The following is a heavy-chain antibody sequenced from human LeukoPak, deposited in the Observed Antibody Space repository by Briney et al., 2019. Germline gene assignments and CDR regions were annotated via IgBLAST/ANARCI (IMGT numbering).Heavy chain of an antibody. CDR2: IYTSGST. V-gene: IGHV4-4*07. CDR1: GVSINSYY. D-gene: IGHD3-10*01. J-gene: IGHJ4*02. CDR3: AGNYYGSGSYYSEDRY. Sequence: SETLSLTCTVSGVSINSYYWSWIQQPAGKGLEWIGRIYTSGSTNYNPSLKSRVTISVDTSKNQFSLKLSSVTAADTAVYYCAGNYYGSGSYYSEDRYWGQGTLVTVSS.